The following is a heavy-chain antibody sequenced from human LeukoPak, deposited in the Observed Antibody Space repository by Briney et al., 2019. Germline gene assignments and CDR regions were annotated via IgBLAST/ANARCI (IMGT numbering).Heavy chain of an antibody. CDR2: ISGSGGDT. CDR3: ARARSIVGVSPFQH. D-gene: IGHD1-26*01. Sequence: PGGSLRLSCAASGFTFDDYAMTWVRQAPGKGLEWVSTISGSGGDTYYADSVKGRCTISRDNSKNTLYLQMNSLRPEDTAVYYCARARSIVGVSPFQHWGQGTLVTVSS. CDR1: GFTFDDYA. V-gene: IGHV3-23*01. J-gene: IGHJ1*01.